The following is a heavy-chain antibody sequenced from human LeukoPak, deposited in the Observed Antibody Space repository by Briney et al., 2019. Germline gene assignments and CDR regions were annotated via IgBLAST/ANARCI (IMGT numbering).Heavy chain of an antibody. CDR1: GFTFSSYA. J-gene: IGHJ3*02. CDR2: ISYDGSNK. CDR3: AREAVPSAFDI. V-gene: IGHV3-30-3*01. Sequence: GRSLRLSCAASGFTFSSYAMHWVRQAPGKGLEWVAVISYDGSNKYYADSVKGRFTISRDNSQNTLYLQMNSLRAEDTAVYYCAREAVPSAFDIWGQGTMVTVSS.